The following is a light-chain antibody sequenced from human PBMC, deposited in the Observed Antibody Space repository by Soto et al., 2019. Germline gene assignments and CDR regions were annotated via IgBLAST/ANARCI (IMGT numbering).Light chain of an antibody. Sequence: IQMTQSASSLSASVRVRVNIPCRASQSISSYLNWYQQKPGTAPQLLIYAASSLQSGVPSRFSGSGSGTDFTLTISSLQPDDFATYYCQQYNSYWTFGQGTKVDI. CDR1: QSISSY. CDR2: AAS. CDR3: QQYNSYWT. J-gene: IGKJ1*01. V-gene: IGKV1-39*01.